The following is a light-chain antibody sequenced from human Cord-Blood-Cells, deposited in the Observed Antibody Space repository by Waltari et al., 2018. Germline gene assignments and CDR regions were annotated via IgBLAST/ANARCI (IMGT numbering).Light chain of an antibody. Sequence: DIQMTQSPSSLPASVGVRGTIPCRASQNISNYLNWYQQKPGKAPKLLVYGASSLQSGVPSRFSGSGSGTDFTLTISSLQPEDVATYYCQQSYSTPFTFGPGTKVDIK. CDR1: QNISNY. V-gene: IGKV1-39*01. CDR2: GAS. J-gene: IGKJ3*01. CDR3: QQSYSTPFT.